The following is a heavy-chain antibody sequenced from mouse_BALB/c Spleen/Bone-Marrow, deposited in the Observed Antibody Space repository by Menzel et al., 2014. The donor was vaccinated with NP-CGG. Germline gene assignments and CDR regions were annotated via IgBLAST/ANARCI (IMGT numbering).Heavy chain of an antibody. CDR2: ISSGGSYT. CDR3: ARQGVPRDGYTWCSS. Sequence: EVMLVESGGDLVKPGGSLKLSCAASGFTFINYPMSWVRQPPGKRLEWFASISSGGSYTYYKDSVKGRFTFSSDNAKNTLCLQMSRLRCEDTAIYCCARQGVPRDGYTWCSSGGHGSLVTVSA. J-gene: IGHJ3*01. CDR1: GFTFINYP. D-gene: IGHD2-10*02. V-gene: IGHV5-9-1*01.